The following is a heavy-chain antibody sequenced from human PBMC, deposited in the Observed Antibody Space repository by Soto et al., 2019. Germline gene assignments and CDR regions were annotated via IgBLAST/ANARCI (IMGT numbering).Heavy chain of an antibody. Sequence: PGGSLRLSCAASGFTFSSYSMNWVRQAPGKGLEWVSSISSSSSYIYYADSVKGRFTISRDNAKNSLYLQMNSLRAEDTAVYYCARAPQDSSGYYLPHNWFDPWGQGTLVTVSS. CDR2: ISSSSSYI. D-gene: IGHD3-22*01. CDR3: ARAPQDSSGYYLPHNWFDP. J-gene: IGHJ5*02. CDR1: GFTFSSYS. V-gene: IGHV3-21*01.